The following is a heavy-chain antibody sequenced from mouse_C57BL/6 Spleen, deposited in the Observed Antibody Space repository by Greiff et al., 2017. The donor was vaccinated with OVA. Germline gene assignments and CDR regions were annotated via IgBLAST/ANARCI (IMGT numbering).Heavy chain of an antibody. Sequence: QVQLQQSGAELVRPGTSVKVSCKASGYAFTNYLIEWVKQRPGQGLEWIGVINPGSGVTNYNEKFKGKATLTADKSSSTAHMQLSSLTSEDSAVYFCARYSYYFDYWGQGTTLTVSS. CDR3: ARYSYYFDY. CDR2: INPGSGVT. V-gene: IGHV1-54*01. J-gene: IGHJ2*01. CDR1: GYAFTNYL.